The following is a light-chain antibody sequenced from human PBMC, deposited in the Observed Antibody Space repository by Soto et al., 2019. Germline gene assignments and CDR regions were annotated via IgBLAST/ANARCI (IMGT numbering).Light chain of an antibody. V-gene: IGKV2-24*01. Sequence: DTVLTQTPLSSPVTLGQPASISCKSSQSLVYSDGNTYLSWLQQRPGQPPRLLIYQVSNRFSGVSDRFSGSGAGTDFTLKISRVEPEDVGVYYCMHLPHFPRTFGQGTKVEI. CDR2: QVS. J-gene: IGKJ1*01. CDR3: MHLPHFPRT. CDR1: QSLVYSDGNTY.